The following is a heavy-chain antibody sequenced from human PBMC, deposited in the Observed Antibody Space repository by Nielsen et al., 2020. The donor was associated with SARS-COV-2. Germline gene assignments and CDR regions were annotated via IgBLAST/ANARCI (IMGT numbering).Heavy chain of an antibody. CDR3: ARGHGYGGYYYYYGMDI. V-gene: IGHV1-46*01. Sequence: ASVKVSCKASGYTFTSYYMHWVRQAPGQGLEWMGIINPSGGSTSYAQNFQGRVTMTRNTSISTAYMELSSLRSEDTAVYYCARGHGYGGYYYYYGMDIWGQGTTVTVSS. D-gene: IGHD4-23*01. CDR1: GYTFTSYY. J-gene: IGHJ6*02. CDR2: INPSGGST.